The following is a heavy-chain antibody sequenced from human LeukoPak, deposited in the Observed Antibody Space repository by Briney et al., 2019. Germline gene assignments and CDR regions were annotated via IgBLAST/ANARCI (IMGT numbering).Heavy chain of an antibody. V-gene: IGHV3-30-3*01. CDR2: ITYDGSKK. CDR3: ARGLDYDILTF. CDR1: GFTFSSFG. J-gene: IGHJ4*02. Sequence: GGSLRLSCAASGFTFSSFGMHWARQAPGKGLEWVAVITYDGSKKYYADSVKGRFTISRDNSKNTLYLQMDSLRAEDTAIYYCARGLDYDILTFWGQGTLVTVSS. D-gene: IGHD3-9*01.